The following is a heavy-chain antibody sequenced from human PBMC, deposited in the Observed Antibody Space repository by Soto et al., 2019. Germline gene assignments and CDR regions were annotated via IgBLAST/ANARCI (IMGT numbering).Heavy chain of an antibody. D-gene: IGHD3-10*01. V-gene: IGHV1-18*01. Sequence: QVQLEQSGAEVKKPGASVKVSCKASGYTFSSYGISWVRQAPGQGLEWMGWISDYNGNTNYAQKFQGRVRMTTDTFTRTAYMELRSLRPGDTAVYYCAREGYYSGSGSYSPPRYYGMDVW. CDR3: AREGYYSGSGSYSPPRYYGMDV. CDR1: GYTFSSYG. CDR2: ISDYNGNT. J-gene: IGHJ6*01.